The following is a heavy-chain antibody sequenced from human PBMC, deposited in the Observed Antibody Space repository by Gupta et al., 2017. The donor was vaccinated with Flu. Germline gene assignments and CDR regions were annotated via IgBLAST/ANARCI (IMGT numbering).Heavy chain of an antibody. Sequence: QMQLVQSGAEVKQTGSSVKISFTASGYIFSYRYLHWVRQAPGHALEWMGWITPYNGNLNYAEKFQGRLTITRENSLCTVHMERSSVKSEDTAIYYCVRSPLSGGQFELRLWGQGTLVTVSS. CDR1: GYIFSYRY. D-gene: IGHD1-26*01. CDR2: ITPYNGNL. J-gene: IGHJ4*02. V-gene: IGHV1-45*02. CDR3: VRSPLSGGQFELRL.